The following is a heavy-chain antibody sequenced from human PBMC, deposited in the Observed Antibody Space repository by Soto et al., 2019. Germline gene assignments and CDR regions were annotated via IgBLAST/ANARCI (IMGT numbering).Heavy chain of an antibody. CDR3: ARGEQYSGRIFDY. CDR2: TYYRSKWYY. J-gene: IGHJ4*01. D-gene: IGHD1-26*01. V-gene: IGHV6-1*01. CDR1: GDGVSINSAG. Sequence: QTRSLTCGVTGDGVSINSAGWSWVRQSPSRGLEWLGRTYYRSKWYYEYAVSVRGRITINPDTSKNQYSLQLNSVTPEDTAVYFCARGEQYSGRIFDYWGQGTLVTVSS.